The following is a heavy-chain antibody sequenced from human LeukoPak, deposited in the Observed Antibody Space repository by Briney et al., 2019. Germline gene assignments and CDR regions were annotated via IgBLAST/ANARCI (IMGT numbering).Heavy chain of an antibody. D-gene: IGHD5-18*01. Sequence: PSETLSLTCTVSGGSISSSSYYWGWIRQPPGKGLEWIGSIYYSGSTYYNPSLKSRVTISVDTSKNQFSLKLSSVTAADTAVYYCARGRVQLWSKHWFDPWGQGTLVTVSS. CDR2: IYYSGST. J-gene: IGHJ5*02. CDR3: ARGRVQLWSKHWFDP. V-gene: IGHV4-39*07. CDR1: GGSISSSSYY.